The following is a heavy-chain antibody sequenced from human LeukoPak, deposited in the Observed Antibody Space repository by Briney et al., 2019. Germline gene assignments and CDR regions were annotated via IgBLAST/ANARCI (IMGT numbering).Heavy chain of an antibody. CDR2: IYHSGST. D-gene: IGHD3-10*01. V-gene: IGHV4-38-2*02. J-gene: IGHJ3*02. CDR3: ARPGLRGAFDI. CDR1: GYSISSGYY. Sequence: PSETLSLTCTVSGYSISSGYYWGWIRQPPGKGLEWIGYIYHSGSTYYNTSLKSRVTISVDTSKNQFSLKLTSVTAADTAVYYCARPGLRGAFDIWGQGTMVSISS.